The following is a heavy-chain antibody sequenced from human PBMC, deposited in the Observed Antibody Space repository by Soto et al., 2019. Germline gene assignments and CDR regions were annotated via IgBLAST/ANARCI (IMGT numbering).Heavy chain of an antibody. CDR1: GFTFSSYS. J-gene: IGHJ6*02. Sequence: EVQLVESGGGLVQPGGSLRLSCAASGFTFSSYSMNWVRQAPGKGLEWVSYISSSSSTIYYADSVKGRFTISRDNAKNSLYLQMNSLRGEDPAVYYCARDGGLGMDVWGQGTKVNVSS. CDR2: ISSSSSTI. V-gene: IGHV3-48*01. CDR3: ARDGGLGMDV. D-gene: IGHD3-16*01.